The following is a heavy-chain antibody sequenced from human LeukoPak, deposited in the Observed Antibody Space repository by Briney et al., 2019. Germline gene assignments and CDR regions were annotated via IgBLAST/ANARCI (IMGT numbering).Heavy chain of an antibody. CDR1: GGSISSSSYY. D-gene: IGHD3-3*01. J-gene: IGHJ4*02. CDR3: ARCITSFGVVIVYYFDH. CDR2: IYYSGST. V-gene: IGHV4-39*01. Sequence: SETLSLTCTVSGGSISSSSYYWGWIRQPPGKGLEWIGSIYYSGSTYYNPSLKSRVTISVDTSKNQFSLKLSSVTAADSAVYYCARCITSFGVVIVYYFDHWGQGTLVTVSS.